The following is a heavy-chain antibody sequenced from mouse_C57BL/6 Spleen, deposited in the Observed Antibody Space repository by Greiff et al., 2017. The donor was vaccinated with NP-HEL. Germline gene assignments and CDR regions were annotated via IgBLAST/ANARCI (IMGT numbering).Heavy chain of an antibody. CDR2: INPNNGGT. Sequence: EVQLQQSGPELVKPGASVKISCKASGYTFTDYYMNWVKQSHGKSLEWIGDINPNNGGTSYNQKFKGKATLTVDKSSSTAYMELRSLTSEDSAVYYCGGYDYDGYLAYWGQGTLVTVSA. CDR3: GGYDYDGYLAY. V-gene: IGHV1-26*01. D-gene: IGHD2-3*01. J-gene: IGHJ3*01. CDR1: GYTFTDYY.